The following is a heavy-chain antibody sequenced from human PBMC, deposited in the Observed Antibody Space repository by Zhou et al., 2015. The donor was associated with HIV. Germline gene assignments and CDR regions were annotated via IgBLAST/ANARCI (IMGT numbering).Heavy chain of an antibody. CDR3: AREGWGSWYFDL. J-gene: IGHJ2*01. CDR2: ITPTFGGA. V-gene: IGHV1-69*01. D-gene: IGHD7-27*01. CDR1: GGTFSGSD. Sequence: LVQSGTEVRKPGSSVKVSCKASGGTFSGSDLSWVRQAPGQGLEWMGGITPTFGGADYAQKLHGRVTITADESTRTAYMELSSLRSEDTAAYYCAREGWGSWYFDLWGRGTLVSVSS.